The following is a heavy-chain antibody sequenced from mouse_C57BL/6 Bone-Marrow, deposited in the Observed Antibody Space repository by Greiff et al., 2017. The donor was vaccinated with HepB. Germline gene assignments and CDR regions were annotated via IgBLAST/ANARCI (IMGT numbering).Heavy chain of an antibody. CDR2: ISSGGRYT. Sequence: EVQRVESGGDLVKPGGSLKLSCAASGFTFSSYGMSWVRQTPDKRLEWVATISSGGRYTYYPDSVKGRFTIARDNAKNTLYLQMSSLKSEDTAMYYCARHYGGSYPWFAYWGQGTLVTVSA. D-gene: IGHD1-1*01. J-gene: IGHJ3*01. CDR3: ARHYGGSYPWFAY. CDR1: GFTFSSYG. V-gene: IGHV5-6*01.